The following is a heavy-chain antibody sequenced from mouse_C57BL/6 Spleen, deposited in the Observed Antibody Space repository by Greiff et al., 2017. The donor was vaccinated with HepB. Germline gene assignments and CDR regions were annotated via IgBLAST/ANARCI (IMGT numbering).Heavy chain of an antibody. CDR1: GFNIKDDY. V-gene: IGHV14-4*01. Sequence: EVQLQQSGAELVRPGASVKLSCTASGFNIKDDYMHWVKQRPEQGLEWIGWIDPENGDTEYASKFQGKATITADTSSNTAYLQLSSLTSEDTAVYYCTTLDGYSPYYFDYWGQGTTLTVSS. CDR3: TTLDGYSPYYFDY. J-gene: IGHJ2*01. D-gene: IGHD2-3*01. CDR2: IDPENGDT.